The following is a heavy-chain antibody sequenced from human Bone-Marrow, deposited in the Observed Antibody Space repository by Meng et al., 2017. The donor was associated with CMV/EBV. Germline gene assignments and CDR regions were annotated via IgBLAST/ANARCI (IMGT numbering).Heavy chain of an antibody. J-gene: IGHJ2*01. CDR1: FTRHY. D-gene: IGHD6-19*01. V-gene: IGHV1-46*01. Sequence: FTRHYVHWVRPAPGQGLDWMGIINPSEGTSTYARKFQGRVTMTSDTSTGTVYMELSSLRSEDTAVYYCARDRVFTYGSGGARWYFDFWGRGTLVTVSS. CDR2: INPSEGTS. CDR3: ARDRVFTYGSGGARWYFDF.